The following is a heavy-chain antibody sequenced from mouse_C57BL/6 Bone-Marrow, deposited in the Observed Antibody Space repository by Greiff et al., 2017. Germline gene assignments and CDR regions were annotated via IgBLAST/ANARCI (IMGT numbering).Heavy chain of an antibody. CDR3: ARPGGYASLAY. CDR1: GFTFSDYG. Sequence: EVHLVESGGGLVKPGGSLKLSCAASGFTFSDYGMHWVRQATGKGLEWVADISSGSSTIYYADTVKGRVTISRDNAKNTVFLQMTSLRSEDTAMYYWARPGGYASLAYWGQGTLVTVSA. V-gene: IGHV5-17*01. J-gene: IGHJ3*01. CDR2: ISSGSSTI. D-gene: IGHD2-2*01.